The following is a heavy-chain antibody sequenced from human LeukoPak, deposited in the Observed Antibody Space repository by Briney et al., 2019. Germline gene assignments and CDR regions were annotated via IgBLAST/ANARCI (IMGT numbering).Heavy chain of an antibody. CDR3: AAGTAADY. Sequence: GGSLRLSCVVSGIPFSDYYMNWIRQAPGKGLEWISYISSTSSYTDYADSVKGRFTISRDNAQNALFLQMNSLRVEDTAVYYCAAGTAADYWGQGTRVAVSS. CDR2: ISSTSSYT. CDR1: GIPFSDYY. V-gene: IGHV3-11*03. J-gene: IGHJ4*02. D-gene: IGHD6-13*01.